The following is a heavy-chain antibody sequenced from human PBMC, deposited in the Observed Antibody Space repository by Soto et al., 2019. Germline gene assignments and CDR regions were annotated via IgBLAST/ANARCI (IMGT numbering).Heavy chain of an antibody. V-gene: IGHV3-23*01. Sequence: PVRLLRDSCTSSLFTFGDHAMSLVLQAPGKGLEWVSAISGSGGSTYYADSVKGRFTISRDNAKNTLYLQMNGLRVEDTAVYYCASLRRWHPFDLWGQGTLVTVS. D-gene: IGHD2-15*01. CDR3: ASLRRWHPFDL. J-gene: IGHJ5*02. CDR1: LFTFGDHA. CDR2: ISGSGGST.